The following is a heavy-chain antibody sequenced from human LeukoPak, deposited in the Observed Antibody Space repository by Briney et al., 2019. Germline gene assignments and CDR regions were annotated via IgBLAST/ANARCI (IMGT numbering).Heavy chain of an antibody. V-gene: IGHV4-38-2*01. CDR3: QSRFLEWLLDY. J-gene: IGHJ4*02. CDR1: GSTFSSYA. Sequence: GSLRLSCAASGSTFSSYAMNWVRQPPGKGLEWIGSIYDSGSTYYNPSLKSRVTISVDTSKNQFSLKLNSVTAADTAMYYCQSRFLEWLLDYWGQGTLVTVSS. CDR2: IYDSGST. D-gene: IGHD3-3*01.